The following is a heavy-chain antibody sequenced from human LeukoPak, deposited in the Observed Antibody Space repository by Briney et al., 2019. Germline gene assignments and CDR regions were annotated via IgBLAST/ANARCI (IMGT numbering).Heavy chain of an antibody. D-gene: IGHD2-2*01. CDR2: ISSSSSYI. V-gene: IGHV3-21*01. CDR3: ARDPYCSSTSCYGWFDP. Sequence: GGSLRLSCAASGFTFSSYSMIWVRQAPGKGLEWVSSISSSSSYIYYADSVKGRFTISRDNAKNSLYLQMNSLRAEDTAVYYCARDPYCSSTSCYGWFDPWGQGTLVTVSS. J-gene: IGHJ5*02. CDR1: GFTFSSYS.